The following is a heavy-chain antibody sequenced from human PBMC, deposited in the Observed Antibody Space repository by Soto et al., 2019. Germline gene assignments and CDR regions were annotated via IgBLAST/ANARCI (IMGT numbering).Heavy chain of an antibody. J-gene: IGHJ6*02. Sequence: ASVKVSCKASGYTFTGYDINWVRQATGQGLEWMGWMNPNSGNTGYAQKFQGRVTMTRNTSISTAYMELSSLRSEDTAVYYCARGASITMIVVVITNYYGMDVWGQGTTVTVSS. D-gene: IGHD3-22*01. CDR3: ARGASITMIVVVITNYYGMDV. V-gene: IGHV1-8*01. CDR1: GYTFTGYD. CDR2: MNPNSGNT.